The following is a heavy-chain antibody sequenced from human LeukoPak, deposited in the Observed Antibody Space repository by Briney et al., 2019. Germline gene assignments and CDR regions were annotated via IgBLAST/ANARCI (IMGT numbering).Heavy chain of an antibody. J-gene: IGHJ4*02. CDR1: GFTFSYYD. Sequence: QTGGSLRLSCAGSGFTFSYYDMHWVRQAPGKGLEWVAVISYDGSNKYYTDSVKGRFTISRDNSKNTLYLQMNSLRAEDTAVYYCAKDFGSSQNYWGQGTLVTVSS. D-gene: IGHD6-13*01. CDR3: AKDFGSSQNY. V-gene: IGHV3-30*18. CDR2: ISYDGSNK.